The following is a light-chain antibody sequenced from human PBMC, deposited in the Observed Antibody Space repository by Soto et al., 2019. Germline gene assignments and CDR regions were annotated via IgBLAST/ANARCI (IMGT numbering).Light chain of an antibody. J-gene: IGLJ3*02. Sequence: QSVLTQPPSASGTPGQRVTISCSGSFSNIGSNSVNWYQQLPGTAPKLLIYSDNQRPSGVPDRFSGSKSGTSASLAIGGLLSEDEADYYCAAWDDSLMGVFGGGTKLTVL. V-gene: IGLV1-44*01. CDR1: FSNIGSNS. CDR2: SDN. CDR3: AAWDDSLMGV.